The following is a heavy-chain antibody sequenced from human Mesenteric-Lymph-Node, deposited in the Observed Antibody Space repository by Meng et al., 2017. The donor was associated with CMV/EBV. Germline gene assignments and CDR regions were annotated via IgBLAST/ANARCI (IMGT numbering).Heavy chain of an antibody. CDR2: IYSGGRST. D-gene: IGHD5-18*01. CDR3: AIEVDTSSSSFDY. J-gene: IGHJ4*02. CDR1: GFTFSSYA. V-gene: IGHV3-23*03. Sequence: GESLKISCAASGFTFSSYAMTWVRQAPGKGLEWVSLIYSGGRSTYYADSVKGRFTFSRDDSKNTLYLQMNSLRAEDTAVYYCAIEVDTSSSSFDYWGQGTLVTVSS.